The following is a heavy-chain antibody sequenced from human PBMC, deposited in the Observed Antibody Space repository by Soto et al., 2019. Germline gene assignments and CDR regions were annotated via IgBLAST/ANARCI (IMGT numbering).Heavy chain of an antibody. J-gene: IGHJ4*02. D-gene: IGHD6-19*01. CDR2: LYWDDDK. Sequence: QITLKESGPTLVKPTQTLTLTCTFSGFSLSSTRVAVGWIRQPPGKALEWLALLYWDDDKRYSPFLKSRLTIAKDPSKTQVVLTMTSMDPVDPATYYCSHSVVAGLGYYFDYWGQGTLGTVSS. CDR1: GFSLSSTRVA. CDR3: SHSVVAGLGYYFDY. V-gene: IGHV2-5*02.